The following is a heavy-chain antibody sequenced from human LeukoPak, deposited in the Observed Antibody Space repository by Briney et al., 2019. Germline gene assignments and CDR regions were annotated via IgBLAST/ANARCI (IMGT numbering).Heavy chain of an antibody. Sequence: GGCLRLSCSASGFTFSSYAMHSVRQAPGKGLEYVSGISNNGGSTYYADSVKGRFTISRDNSKNTLYLQMSSLRVEDTAVYYCVKDDGFYWGGDDAFHIWGQGTMVTVSS. CDR2: ISNNGGST. D-gene: IGHD3-16*01. CDR1: GFTFSSYA. CDR3: VKDDGFYWGGDDAFHI. V-gene: IGHV3-64D*06. J-gene: IGHJ3*02.